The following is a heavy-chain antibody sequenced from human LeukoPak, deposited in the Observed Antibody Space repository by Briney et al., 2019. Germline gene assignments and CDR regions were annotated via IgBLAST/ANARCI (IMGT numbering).Heavy chain of an antibody. CDR2: ISGSGGST. J-gene: IGHJ4*02. Sequence: GGSLRLSCAASGFTFSNAWMSWVRQAPGKGLEWVSAISGSGGSTYYADSVKGRFTISRDNSKNTLYLQMNSLRAEDTAVYYCAKDAQYHPTEFADYWGQGTLVTVSS. V-gene: IGHV3-23*01. D-gene: IGHD2-2*01. CDR3: AKDAQYHPTEFADY. CDR1: GFTFSNAW.